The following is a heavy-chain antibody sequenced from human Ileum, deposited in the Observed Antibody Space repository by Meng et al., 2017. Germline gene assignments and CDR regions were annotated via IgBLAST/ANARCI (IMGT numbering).Heavy chain of an antibody. CDR3: ARDRGGSYYFDY. CDR1: GGSISIGDYY. V-gene: IGHV4-30-4*01. Sequence: QVQLQESGPGLLKSSQTLSLTSTVSGGSISIGDYYWSWVRQPPGKGLEWIGYIYYSGSTYYNPSLKSRAIMSVDTSKNHFSLKLSSVTAADTAVYYCARDRGGSYYFDYWGQGTLVTVSS. CDR2: IYYSGST. J-gene: IGHJ4*02. D-gene: IGHD2-15*01.